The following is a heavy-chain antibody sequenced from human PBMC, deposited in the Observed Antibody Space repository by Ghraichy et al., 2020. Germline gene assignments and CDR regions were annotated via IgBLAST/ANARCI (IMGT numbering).Heavy chain of an antibody. CDR2: IYTSGST. J-gene: IGHJ4*02. V-gene: IGHV4-4*09. CDR3: ARLYDILTGYPYFAY. D-gene: IGHD3-9*01. Sequence: SETLSLTCTVSGGSISSYYWSWIRQPPGKGLEWIGYIYTSGSTNYNPSLKSRVTITVDTSKNQFSQKLSSVTAADTAVYYCARLYDILTGYPYFAYWGQGTLVTVSS. CDR1: GGSISSYY.